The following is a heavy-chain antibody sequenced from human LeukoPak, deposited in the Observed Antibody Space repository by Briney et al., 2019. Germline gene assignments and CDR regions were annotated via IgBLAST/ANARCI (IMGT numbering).Heavy chain of an antibody. CDR3: ARVFHLIDH. Sequence: PGGSLRLSCAASGFTFNTYWMHWVRQAPGKGLVWVARIDNDGTDMTYATSVKGRFIVSRDNARNTLYLQMNSLRVEDTGIYYCARVFHLIDHWGQGTLVTVSS. CDR2: IDNDGTDM. V-gene: IGHV3-74*03. J-gene: IGHJ4*02. CDR1: GFTFNTYW.